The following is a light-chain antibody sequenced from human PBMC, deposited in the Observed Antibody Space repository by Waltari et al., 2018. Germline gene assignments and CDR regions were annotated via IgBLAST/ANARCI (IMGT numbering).Light chain of an antibody. J-gene: IGLJ3*02. Sequence: QSALTQPASVSGSPGPSITISCTGTSSDIGTYYLVSWCQQYPGKVPKLIIYEVSKRPSGVSNHFSGSKSGNTASLTISGLQAEDEAHYYCSSYAGGSWVFGRGTKVTVL. CDR1: SSDIGTYYL. CDR3: SSYAGGSWV. CDR2: EVS. V-gene: IGLV2-23*02.